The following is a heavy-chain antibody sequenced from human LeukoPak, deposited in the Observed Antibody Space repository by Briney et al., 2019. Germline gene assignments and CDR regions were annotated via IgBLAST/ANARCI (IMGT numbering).Heavy chain of an antibody. CDR1: GFTFSSYS. V-gene: IGHV3-21*01. J-gene: IGHJ4*02. D-gene: IGHD3-22*01. Sequence: GGSLRLSCAASGFTFSSYSMNWVRQAPGKGLEWVSSISSSSSYIYYADSVKGRFTISRDNAKNSLYLQMNSLRAEDTAVYYCAREPSDDSSGYYPYYFDYWGQGTLVTVSS. CDR3: AREPSDDSSGYYPYYFDY. CDR2: ISSSSSYI.